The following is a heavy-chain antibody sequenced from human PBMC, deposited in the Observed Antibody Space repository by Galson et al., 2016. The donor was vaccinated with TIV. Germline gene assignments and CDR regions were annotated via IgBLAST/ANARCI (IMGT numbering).Heavy chain of an antibody. CDR1: GLSVTDNY. D-gene: IGHD2-21*01. J-gene: IGHJ6*02. CDR3: ARDRRHCGNECFLRYYYGMDV. CDR2: IYDDGKK. Sequence: SLRLSCAASGLSVTDNYMTWVRQAPGQGLEWVALIYDDGKKMYADSVQGRFTISRDSSKNVLYLQMTSLRGDDTAVYFCARDRRHCGNECFLRYYYGMDVWGQGTAVTVSS. V-gene: IGHV3-66*02.